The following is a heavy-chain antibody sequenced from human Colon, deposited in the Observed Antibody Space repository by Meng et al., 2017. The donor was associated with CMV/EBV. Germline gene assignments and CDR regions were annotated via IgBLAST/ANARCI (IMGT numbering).Heavy chain of an antibody. CDR1: GYSVSDKY. J-gene: IGHJ4*02. CDR2: IKPHSDVT. Sequence: ASVKVSCKASGYSVSDKYLHWVRQAPGQGLEWMGWIKPHSDVTNYAKRFQGRVSMTRDTSINTAYIELSSLTTDDTAVYYCAILTVAAPFDYWGQGTLVTVSS. CDR3: AILTVAAPFDY. V-gene: IGHV1-2*02. D-gene: IGHD6-6*01.